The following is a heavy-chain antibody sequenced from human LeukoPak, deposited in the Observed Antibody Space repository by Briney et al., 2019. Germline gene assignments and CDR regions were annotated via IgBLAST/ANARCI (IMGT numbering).Heavy chain of an antibody. CDR2: IYYSGST. CDR3: ARHGSSSWAFDY. CDR1: GGSISSYY. J-gene: IGHJ4*02. V-gene: IGHV4-59*01. Sequence: SETLSLTCTVSGGSISSYYWSWIRQPPGKGLEWIGYIYYSGSTNYNPSFKSRVTISVDTSKNQASLKLSSVTAADTAVYYCARHGSSSWAFDYWGQGTLVTVSS. D-gene: IGHD6-13*01.